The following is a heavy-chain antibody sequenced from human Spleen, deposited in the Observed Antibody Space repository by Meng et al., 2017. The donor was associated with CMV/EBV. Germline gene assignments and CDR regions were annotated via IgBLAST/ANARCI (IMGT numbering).Heavy chain of an antibody. Sequence: ASVKVSCKASGYTFTSYDISWVRQATGQGLEWMGWMNPNSGNTGYAQKFQGRVTVTRNTSISTPYMELKSLSSDDTAVYYCARRGSRMGWFDSWGQGTLVTVSS. CDR3: ARRGSRMGWFDS. CDR1: GYTFTSYD. D-gene: IGHD2-8*01. CDR2: MNPNSGNT. V-gene: IGHV1-8*01. J-gene: IGHJ5*01.